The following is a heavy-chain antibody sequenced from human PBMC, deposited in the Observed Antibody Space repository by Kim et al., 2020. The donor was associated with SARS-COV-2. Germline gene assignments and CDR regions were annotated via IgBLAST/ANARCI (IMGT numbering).Heavy chain of an antibody. J-gene: IGHJ4*02. Sequence: GGSLRLSCAASGFTFDDYAMHWVRQAPGKGLEWVSGISWNSGSIGYADSVKGRFTISRDNAKNSLYLQMNSLRAEDTALYYCAKLTGYYDPFDYWGQGTL. CDR2: ISWNSGSI. V-gene: IGHV3-9*01. CDR1: GFTFDDYA. D-gene: IGHD3-9*01. CDR3: AKLTGYYDPFDY.